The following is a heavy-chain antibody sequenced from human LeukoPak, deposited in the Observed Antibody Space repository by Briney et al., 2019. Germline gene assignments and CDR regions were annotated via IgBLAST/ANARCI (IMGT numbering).Heavy chain of an antibody. V-gene: IGHV3-7*01. Sequence: GGSLRLSCAASGFTFSSYWMSWVRQAPGKGLEWVANIKQDGSEKYCVDSVKGRFTISRDNAKNSLYLQMNSLRAEDTAVYYCARAQYSSGWSDYYYYGMDVWGQGTTVTVSS. J-gene: IGHJ6*02. CDR3: ARAQYSSGWSDYYYYGMDV. CDR1: GFTFSSYW. D-gene: IGHD6-19*01. CDR2: IKQDGSEK.